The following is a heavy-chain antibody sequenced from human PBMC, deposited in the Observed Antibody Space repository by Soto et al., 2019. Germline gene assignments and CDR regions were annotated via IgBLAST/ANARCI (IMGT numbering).Heavy chain of an antibody. CDR2: IQSGGPT. D-gene: IGHD6-19*01. Sequence: GSLRLSCAASGFTVSSKYMSWVRQAPGKGLEWVSLIQSGGPTYYADSVKGRFTISRDTSENTVHLQMNSLRAEDTAVYYCARDERFSSGWYSYYYGMDVWGQGTTVTVSS. CDR1: GFTVSSKY. V-gene: IGHV3-66*01. CDR3: ARDERFSSGWYSYYYGMDV. J-gene: IGHJ6*02.